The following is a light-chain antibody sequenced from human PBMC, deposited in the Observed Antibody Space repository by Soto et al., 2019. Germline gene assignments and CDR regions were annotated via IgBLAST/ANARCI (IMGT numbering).Light chain of an antibody. CDR1: SSDVGGYNY. CDR2: DVS. V-gene: IGLV2-14*01. Sequence: QSVLTQPASVSGSPGQSITISCTGTSSDVGGYNYVSWYQQHPDKAPKLMIYDVSNRPSGVSNRFSGSKSANTASLTISGLQAEDEADYYCSSYTGSSTYVVFGGGTKLTVL. J-gene: IGLJ2*01. CDR3: SSYTGSSTYVV.